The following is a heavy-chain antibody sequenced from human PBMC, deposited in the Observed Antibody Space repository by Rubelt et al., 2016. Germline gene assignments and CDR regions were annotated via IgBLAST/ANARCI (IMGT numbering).Heavy chain of an antibody. D-gene: IGHD2-21*01. CDR3: LTYGGTYQFDD. CDR1: GFTFRSYS. Sequence: EVQLVESGGGLVQPGGSLRLSCAASGFTFRSYSMNWVRQAPGKGLEWLSYISGSGTTIYYADSVKGRFTISRDNAKHSRYLQMNSLRAEDTALYYCLTYGGTYQFDDWGQGTLVTVSS. V-gene: IGHV3-48*04. J-gene: IGHJ4*02. CDR2: ISGSGTTI.